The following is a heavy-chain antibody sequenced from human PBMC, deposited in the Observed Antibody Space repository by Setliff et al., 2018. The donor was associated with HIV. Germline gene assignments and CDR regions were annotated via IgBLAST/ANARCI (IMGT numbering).Heavy chain of an antibody. CDR1: GGTFSSYP. J-gene: IGHJ6*03. D-gene: IGHD3-22*01. V-gene: IGHV1-69*13. CDR2: IIPIFGTT. CDR3: ARGRNYDSSGHGDYYYYMDV. Sequence: SVKVSCKASGGTFSSYPISWVRQAPGQGLEWMGGIIPIFGTTHYAQKFQGRVTVTADESTSTAYMQLSSLRSDDTAVYYCARGRNYDSSGHGDYYYYMDVWGKGTTGTVS.